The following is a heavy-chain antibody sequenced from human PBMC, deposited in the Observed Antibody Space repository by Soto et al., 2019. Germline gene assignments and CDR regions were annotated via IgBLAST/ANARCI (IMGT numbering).Heavy chain of an antibody. V-gene: IGHV3-21*01. CDR2: ISSSSSYI. Sequence: GGSLRLSCAASGFTFSSYSMNWVRQAPGKGLEWVSSISSSSSYIYYADSVKGRFTISRDNAKNSLYLQMNSLRAEDTAVYYCTRDQPEMAFDHWGQGTLVTVSS. CDR3: TRDQPEMAFDH. CDR1: GFTFSSYS. J-gene: IGHJ4*02.